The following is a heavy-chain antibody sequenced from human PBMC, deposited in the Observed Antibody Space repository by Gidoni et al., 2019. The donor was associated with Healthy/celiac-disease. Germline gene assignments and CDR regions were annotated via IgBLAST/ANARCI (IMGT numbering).Heavy chain of an antibody. J-gene: IGHJ4*02. V-gene: IGHV4-39*01. CDR1: GGSISSSSYY. CDR2: IYYSGST. D-gene: IGHD2-2*01. Sequence: QLQLQESGPGLVKPSETLSLTCTVSGGSISSSSYYWGWIRQPPGKGLEWIGSIYYSGSTYYNPSLKSRVTISVDTSKNQFSLKLSSVTAADTAVYYCARGVVPAALYYFDYWGQGTLVTVSS. CDR3: ARGVVPAALYYFDY.